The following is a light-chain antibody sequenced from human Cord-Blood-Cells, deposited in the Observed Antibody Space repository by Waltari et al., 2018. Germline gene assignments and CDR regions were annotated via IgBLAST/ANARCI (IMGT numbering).Light chain of an antibody. Sequence: EIVLTQSPGTLSLSPGERATLSCRASQSVSSSYLAWYQQKPGQAPRLRIYGASSRATGISDRFSGSGSGTDFTLTISRLEPEDFAVYYCQQYGSSPSYTFGQGTKLEIK. CDR3: QQYGSSPSYT. J-gene: IGKJ2*01. CDR2: GAS. V-gene: IGKV3-20*01. CDR1: QSVSSSY.